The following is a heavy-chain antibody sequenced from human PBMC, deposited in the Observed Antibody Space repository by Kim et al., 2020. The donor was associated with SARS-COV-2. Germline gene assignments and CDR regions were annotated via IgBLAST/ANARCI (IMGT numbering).Heavy chain of an antibody. CDR2: IYPGDSDT. V-gene: IGHV5-51*01. J-gene: IGHJ1*01. CDR1: GYIFSNYW. CDR3: ARHKGNGWYESFQY. D-gene: IGHD6-19*01. Sequence: GESLKISCQAPGYIFSNYWIGWERQMPGKGLEWMGIIYPGDSDTRYSPSFQGQVTISVDKSISTAYLQWSSLKASDSAMYYCARHKGNGWYESFQYWGQGTLVTVSS.